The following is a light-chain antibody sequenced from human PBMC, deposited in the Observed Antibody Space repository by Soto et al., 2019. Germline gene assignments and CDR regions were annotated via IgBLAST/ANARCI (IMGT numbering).Light chain of an antibody. V-gene: IGKV3-11*01. CDR2: DAS. CDR1: QSVSRY. CDR3: QQRINWPPEIT. Sequence: EIVLTQSPATLSLSPGERATLSCRASQSVSRYLAWYQQKPGQAPRLLIYDASTRATGIPARFSGSGSGTDFTLTINTLEPEDFAVYYCQQRINWPPEITFGQGTRLEIK. J-gene: IGKJ5*01.